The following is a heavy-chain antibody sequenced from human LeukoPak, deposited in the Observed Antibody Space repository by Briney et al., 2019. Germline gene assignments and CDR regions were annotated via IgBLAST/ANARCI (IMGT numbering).Heavy chain of an antibody. J-gene: IGHJ4*02. CDR1: GFTFSSYS. D-gene: IGHD3-9*01. V-gene: IGHV3-21*01. CDR2: ISSSNSYI. Sequence: PGGSLRLSCAASGFTFSSYSMNWVRQAPGKGLEWVSSISSSNSYIYYADSVKGRFTISRDDAKNSLYLQMNSLRAEDTAVYYCARGVLYDILTGYLFDYWGQGTLVTVSS. CDR3: ARGVLYDILTGYLFDY.